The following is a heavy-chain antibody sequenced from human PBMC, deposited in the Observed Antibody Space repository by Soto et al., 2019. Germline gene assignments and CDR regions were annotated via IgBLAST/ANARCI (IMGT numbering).Heavy chain of an antibody. Sequence: PSETLSLTCAVSGGSISSGGYSWSWIRQPPGKGLEWIGYIFPRGSTYYNPSLKSRVTISLDRSKNQFSLNLTSVTAADTAVYYCARTGFYYDITGPDQENLFDPWGQGTLVTVSS. D-gene: IGHD3-22*01. CDR1: GGSISSGGYS. CDR3: ARTGFYYDITGPDQENLFDP. J-gene: IGHJ5*02. V-gene: IGHV4-30-2*01. CDR2: IFPRGST.